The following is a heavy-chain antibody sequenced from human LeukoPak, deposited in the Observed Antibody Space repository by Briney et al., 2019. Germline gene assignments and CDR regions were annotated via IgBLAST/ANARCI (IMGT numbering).Heavy chain of an antibody. D-gene: IGHD3-22*01. CDR1: GGSISSYY. Sequence: SETLSLTCTVSGGSISSYYWSWIRQPPGKGLEWIACISYSGSTKYNPSLKSRVTISVDTSKNRLSLKLSSVTAADTAVYYCAREPGFDSSGYLNWLDPWGQGTLVTVSS. CDR2: ISYSGST. J-gene: IGHJ5*02. CDR3: AREPGFDSSGYLNWLDP. V-gene: IGHV4-59*01.